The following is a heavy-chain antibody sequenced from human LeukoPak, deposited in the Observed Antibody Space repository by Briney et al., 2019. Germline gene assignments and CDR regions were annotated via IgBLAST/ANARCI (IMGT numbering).Heavy chain of an antibody. V-gene: IGHV5-51*01. J-gene: IGHJ1*01. D-gene: IGHD3-16*01. CDR3: ARHTGEGSHFQH. CDR1: GYTFTNYW. CDR2: IYPGDSDT. Sequence: KLGESLKISCKASGYTFTNYWIGWVRQMPGKGLEWMGIIYPGDSDTRYSPSFRGQVIISADKSIRTAYLQWTSLKASDTAMYYCARHTGEGSHFQHWGQGSLVTVSS.